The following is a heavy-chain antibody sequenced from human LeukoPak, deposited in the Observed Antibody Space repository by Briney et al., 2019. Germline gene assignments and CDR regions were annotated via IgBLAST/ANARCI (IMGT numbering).Heavy chain of an antibody. Sequence: QTGGSLRLSCAASGFTFSSYAMSWVRQAPGKGLEWVSYISSSGSTIYYADSVKGRFTISRDNAKNSLYLQMNSLRAEDTAVYYCARARGSGDYFYYYYYMDVWGKGTTVTVSS. CDR1: GFTFSSYA. CDR2: ISSSGSTI. V-gene: IGHV3-48*04. J-gene: IGHJ6*03. CDR3: ARARGSGDYFYYYYYMDV. D-gene: IGHD4-17*01.